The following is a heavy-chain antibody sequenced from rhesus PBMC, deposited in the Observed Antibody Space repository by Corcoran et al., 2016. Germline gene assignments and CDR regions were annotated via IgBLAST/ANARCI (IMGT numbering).Heavy chain of an antibody. J-gene: IGHJ4*01. D-gene: IGHD5-24*01. V-gene: IGHV4-165*02. CDR3: ATPRGSYSGGFDY. CDR2: IGGSSGST. CDR1: GGSSSGYY. Sequence: QVQLQESGPGLVKPSETLSLTCAVSGGSSSGYYWNWIRQPPGKGLEWIGYIGGSSGSTYYNPSLKGRVTISTDTSKNQFSLKLSSVTAADTAVYYCATPRGSYSGGFDYWGQGVLVTVSS.